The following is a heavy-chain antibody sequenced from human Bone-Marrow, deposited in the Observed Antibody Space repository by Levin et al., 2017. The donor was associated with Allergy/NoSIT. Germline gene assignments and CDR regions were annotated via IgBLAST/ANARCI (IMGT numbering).Heavy chain of an antibody. CDR3: ARTPNHDCWSGYLHDAFHI. D-gene: IGHD3-3*01. CDR1: GGSISNYY. J-gene: IGHJ3*02. CDR2: TYDSGST. Sequence: SETLSLTCTVSGGSISNYYWSWIRQSPGKGLEWIGYTYDSGSTKYNPLLESRVTVSVDTSKSQFSLRLTSVTAADTAVYYCARTPNHDCWSGYLHDAFHIWGQGIVVTVSS. V-gene: IGHV4-59*01.